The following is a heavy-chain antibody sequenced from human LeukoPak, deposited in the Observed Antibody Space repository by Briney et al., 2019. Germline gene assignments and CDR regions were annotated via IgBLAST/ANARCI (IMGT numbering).Heavy chain of an antibody. D-gene: IGHD6-6*01. V-gene: IGHV3-30-3*01. J-gene: IGHJ4*02. CDR2: ISYDGSNK. CDR3: ARDLSSSSVEPLFDY. Sequence: GGSLRLSCEASGFTFSSYAMHWVGQAPGKGLEWVAVISYDGSNKYYADSVKGRFTISRDNSKNTLYLQMNSLRAEDTAVYYCARDLSSSSVEPLFDYWGQGTLVTVSS. CDR1: GFTFSSYA.